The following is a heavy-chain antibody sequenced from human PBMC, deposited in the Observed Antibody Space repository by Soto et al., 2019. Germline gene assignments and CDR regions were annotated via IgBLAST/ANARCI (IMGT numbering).Heavy chain of an antibody. J-gene: IGHJ4*02. Sequence: EVQLLESGGGLVKPGGSLRLSCAASGFTFGSHSMYWVRQAPGKGLEWVSSISGSSSYIYYADSVKGRFTISRDNAKNSLYLHMNRQSAEDTALYYCCRAGVGVVGAASRPLDYWGQGTLVTVSS. CDR3: CRAGVGVVGAASRPLDY. CDR2: ISGSSSYI. CDR1: GFTFGSHS. V-gene: IGHV3-21*01. D-gene: IGHD1-26*01.